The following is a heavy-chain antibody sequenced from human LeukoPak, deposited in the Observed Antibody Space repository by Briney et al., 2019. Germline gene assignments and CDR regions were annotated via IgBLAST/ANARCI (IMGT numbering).Heavy chain of an antibody. CDR2: IYYSGSA. Sequence: PSETLSLICTVSGGSISGYYWSWIRQPPGKGLEYIGYIYYSGSANYNPSLKSRVTIPVDTSKNQFSLKLSSVTAADTAVYYCVRHFRAFDVWGQGTMVTVSS. CDR3: VRHFRAFDV. J-gene: IGHJ3*01. V-gene: IGHV4-59*08. D-gene: IGHD2/OR15-2a*01. CDR1: GGSISGYY.